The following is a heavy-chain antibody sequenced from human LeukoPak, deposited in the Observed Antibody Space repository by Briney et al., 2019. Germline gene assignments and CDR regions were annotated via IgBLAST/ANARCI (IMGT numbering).Heavy chain of an antibody. J-gene: IGHJ4*02. CDR3: ARGPSGPAAMLDYFDY. V-gene: IGHV1-69*13. Sequence: ASVKVACKASGGTFSSDDISWVRQAPGQGLECMGGIIPIFGTANYAQKFQGRVTITADESTSTAYMELSSLRSEDTAVYYCARGPSGPAAMLDYFDYWGQGTLVTVSS. CDR1: GGTFSSDD. D-gene: IGHD2-2*01. CDR2: IIPIFGTA.